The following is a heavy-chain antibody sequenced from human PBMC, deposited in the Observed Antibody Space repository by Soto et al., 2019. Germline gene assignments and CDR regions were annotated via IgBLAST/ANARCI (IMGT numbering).Heavy chain of an antibody. V-gene: IGHV1-24*01. CDR1: GYTLTELS. D-gene: IGHD3-9*01. J-gene: IGHJ4*02. Sequence: GASVKVSCKVSGYTLTELSMHWVRQAPGKGLEWMGGFDPEDGETIYAQKFQGRVTMTEDTSTDTAYMELSSLRSEDTAVYYCATLETYNYDIRRHNEQRDYWGQGTLVTVSS. CDR3: ATLETYNYDIRRHNEQRDY. CDR2: FDPEDGET.